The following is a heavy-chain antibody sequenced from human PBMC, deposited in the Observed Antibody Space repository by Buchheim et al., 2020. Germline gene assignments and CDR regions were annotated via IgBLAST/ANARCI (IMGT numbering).Heavy chain of an antibody. Sequence: QVQLVESGGGVVQPGRSLRLSCAASGFTFSSYGMHWVRQAPGKGLEWVAVIWYDGSNKYYADSVKGRFAISRDNSKNTLYLQMNSLRAEDTAVYYCANPIPRVVVVAASDYWGQGTL. CDR1: GFTFSSYG. V-gene: IGHV3-33*06. CDR2: IWYDGSNK. CDR3: ANPIPRVVVVAASDY. J-gene: IGHJ4*02. D-gene: IGHD2-15*01.